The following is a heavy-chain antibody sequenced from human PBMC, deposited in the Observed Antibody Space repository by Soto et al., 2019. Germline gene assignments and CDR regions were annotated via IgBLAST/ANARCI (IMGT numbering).Heavy chain of an antibody. CDR3: AREPPYPSYCSSPSCYGDDFDY. Sequence: QVQLVESGGGVVQPGRSLRLSCAASGFTFSSYGMHWVRQAPGKGLVWVAVIWYDGSNKYYADSVKGRVTISRDNSKNTLYLQMNSLRAGDPAVYYCAREPPYPSYCSSPSCYGDDFDYWGQGTLVTVSS. CDR2: IWYDGSNK. J-gene: IGHJ4*02. D-gene: IGHD2-2*01. V-gene: IGHV3-33*01. CDR1: GFTFSSYG.